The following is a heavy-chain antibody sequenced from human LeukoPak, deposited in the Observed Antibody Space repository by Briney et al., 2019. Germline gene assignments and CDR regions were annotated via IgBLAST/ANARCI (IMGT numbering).Heavy chain of an antibody. D-gene: IGHD5-24*01. CDR3: ARDPPAVAINTYG. CDR1: GVTVSNNL. V-gene: IGHV3-66*01. CDR2: IYSGGDT. J-gene: IGHJ4*02. Sequence: PGGSLRLSCAASGVTVSNNLMNWVRQAPGKGLEWVSLIYSGGDTHYADSVKGRFTISRDKSKSTLYLQMNSLRVEDTAVYYCARDPPAVAINTYGWGQGSLVTVSS.